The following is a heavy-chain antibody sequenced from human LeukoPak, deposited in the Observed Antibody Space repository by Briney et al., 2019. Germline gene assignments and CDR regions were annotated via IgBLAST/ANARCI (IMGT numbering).Heavy chain of an antibody. J-gene: IGHJ4*01. V-gene: IGHV1-18*01. CDR1: RDTFTSYG. CDR2: ISTYNGNT. Sequence: ASVKVSCKASRDTFTSYGMSWVRQAPGQGLEWMGWISTYNGNTNYAQKFQGRVTMTTDTSTSTAYMELRSLRSDDTAVYYCAARSGTYPYSFDYWGQGTLVPVS. CDR3: AARSGTYPYSFDY. D-gene: IGHD3-10*01.